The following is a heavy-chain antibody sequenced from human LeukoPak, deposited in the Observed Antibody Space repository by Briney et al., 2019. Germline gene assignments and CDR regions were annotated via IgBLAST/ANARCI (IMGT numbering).Heavy chain of an antibody. CDR1: GGTFSSYA. Sequence: SVKVSCKASGGTFSSYAISWVRQTPGQGLEWMGGIIPIFGTANYAQKFQGRVTITTDESTSTAYMELSRLRSDDTAVYYCARDHSPDYDFWSGYYTGDNWFDPWGQGTLVTVSS. CDR3: ARDHSPDYDFWSGYYTGDNWFDP. CDR2: IIPIFGTA. J-gene: IGHJ5*02. D-gene: IGHD3-3*01. V-gene: IGHV1-69*05.